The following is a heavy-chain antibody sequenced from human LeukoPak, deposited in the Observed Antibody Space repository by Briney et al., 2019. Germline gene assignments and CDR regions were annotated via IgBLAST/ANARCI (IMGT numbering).Heavy chain of an antibody. CDR2: ISGGGGST. V-gene: IGHV3-23*01. CDR1: GFILSSSD. D-gene: IGHD3-10*01. CDR3: AKSNPQIRGWFDP. Sequence: PGGSLRLSCAASGFILSSSDMSWVRQAPGKGLEWVSVISGGGGSTYYADSVKGRFTISRDNSNNTLYLQMNSLRAEDTAVYYCAKSNPQIRGWFDPWGQGTLVTVSS. J-gene: IGHJ5*02.